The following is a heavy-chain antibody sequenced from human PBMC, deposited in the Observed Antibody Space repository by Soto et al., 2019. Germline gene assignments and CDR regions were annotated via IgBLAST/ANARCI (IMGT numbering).Heavy chain of an antibody. CDR1: GGSISSGDYY. Sequence: QVQLQESGPGLVKPSQTLSLTCTVSGGSISSGDYYWSWIRQHPGKGLEWIGHIYYSGSTYYNPSLKXXVXIXADTSKNQFSLKLSSVTAADTALYYCARSLGGVVTYWGQGTLVPVSS. D-gene: IGHD3-3*01. J-gene: IGHJ4*02. CDR3: ARSLGGVVTY. V-gene: IGHV4-31*01. CDR2: IYYSGST.